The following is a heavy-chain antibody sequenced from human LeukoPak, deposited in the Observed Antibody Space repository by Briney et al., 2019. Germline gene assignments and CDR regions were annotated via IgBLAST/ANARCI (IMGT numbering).Heavy chain of an antibody. D-gene: IGHD2-15*01. Sequence: SVKVSCKASGGTFSSYAISWVRQAPGQGLEWMGGIIPIFGTANYAQKFQGRVTITADKSTSTAYMELSSLRSEDTAVYYCASCGGSWSYYYYGMDVWGKGTTVTVSS. CDR1: GGTFSSYA. V-gene: IGHV1-69*06. J-gene: IGHJ6*04. CDR3: ASCGGSWSYYYYGMDV. CDR2: IIPIFGTA.